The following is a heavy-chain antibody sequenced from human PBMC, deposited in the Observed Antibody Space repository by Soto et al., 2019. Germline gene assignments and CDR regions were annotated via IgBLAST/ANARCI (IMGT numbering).Heavy chain of an antibody. Sequence: GGSLRLSCAASGFTFSSYAMSWVRQAPGKGLEWVSAISGSGGSTYYADSVKGRFTISRDNSKNTLYLQMNSLRAEDTAVYYCAKEVMTMVRGMDYYYYYGMDVWGQGTTVTVSS. CDR2: ISGSGGST. CDR3: AKEVMTMVRGMDYYYYYGMDV. V-gene: IGHV3-23*01. CDR1: GFTFSSYA. J-gene: IGHJ6*02. D-gene: IGHD3-10*01.